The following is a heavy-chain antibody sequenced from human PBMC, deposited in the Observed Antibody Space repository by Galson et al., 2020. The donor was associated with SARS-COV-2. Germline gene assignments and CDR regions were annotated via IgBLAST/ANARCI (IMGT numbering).Heavy chain of an antibody. V-gene: IGHV5-51*01. CDR1: GYTFTNYW. D-gene: IGHD3-3*01. CDR3: ARSPSFAVSAKRGNWFDP. J-gene: IGHJ5*02. Sequence: KIGESLKISCQGSGYTFTNYWIAWMRQMPGKGLEWMGIIWPGDSDTRYSPSFQGQVTFSADKSINTAYLQWSSLEASDTAMYYCARSPSFAVSAKRGNWFDPWGQGTLVTVSS. CDR2: IWPGDSDT.